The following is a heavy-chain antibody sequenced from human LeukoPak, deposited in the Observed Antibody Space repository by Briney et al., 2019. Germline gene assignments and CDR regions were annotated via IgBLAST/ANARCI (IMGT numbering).Heavy chain of an antibody. V-gene: IGHV6-1*01. CDR3: ARNPKGLGGTYFTFDY. D-gene: IGHD1-26*01. CDR1: GDSVSSNSAA. J-gene: IGHJ4*02. Sequence: SQTLSLTCAISGDSVSSNSAAWNWIRQSPSRGLEWLGRTYYRSKWYNDYAVSLKSRITINPDTSKNQFSLHLNSVTPEDTAVYYCARNPKGLGGTYFTFDYWGQGTLLTVSS. CDR2: TYYRSKWYN.